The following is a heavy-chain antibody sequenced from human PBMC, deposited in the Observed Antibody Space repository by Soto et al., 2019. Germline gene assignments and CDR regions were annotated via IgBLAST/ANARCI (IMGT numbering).Heavy chain of an antibody. CDR3: ARHVPAAGYYYGMDV. J-gene: IGHJ6*02. CDR1: GGTFSSYA. CDR2: IIPIFGTA. Sequence: QVQLVQSGAEVKKPGSSVKVSCKASGGTFSSYAISWVRQAPGHGLEWMGGIIPIFGTANYAQKLQGRVTSTAHKSTSTAYMERSTLRSEDTAVYYCARHVPAAGYYYGMDVWGQGTTVTVSS. D-gene: IGHD2-2*01. V-gene: IGHV1-69*14.